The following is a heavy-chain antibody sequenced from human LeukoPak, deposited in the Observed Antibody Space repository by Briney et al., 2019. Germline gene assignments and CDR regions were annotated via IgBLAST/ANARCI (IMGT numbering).Heavy chain of an antibody. D-gene: IGHD3-16*01. Sequence: SETLSLTCTVSGGSLSSYYWNWIRQPPGKGLEWIGYIYYSGSTNYNPPLKSRVTISVDTSKIQFSLNLTSLTPADTTVYYWARFIPQGYGWGGYNRFDPWGQGTLVTVSS. CDR1: GGSLSSYY. CDR3: ARFIPQGYGWGGYNRFDP. V-gene: IGHV4-59*01. CDR2: IYYSGST. J-gene: IGHJ5*02.